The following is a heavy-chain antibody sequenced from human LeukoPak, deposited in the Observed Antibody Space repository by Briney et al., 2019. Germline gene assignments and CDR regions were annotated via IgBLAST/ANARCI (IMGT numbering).Heavy chain of an antibody. CDR3: TRVTFGGVIGYAFDI. D-gene: IGHD3-16*02. V-gene: IGHV3-49*04. CDR2: IRSKAYGGTT. J-gene: IGHJ3*02. CDR1: GXTFGDYA. Sequence: GGSLRLSCTASGXTFGDYAMSWVRQAPGKGLEWVGFIRSKAYGGTTEYDASVKGRFTISRDDSKSIAYLQMNSLKTEDTAVYYCTRVTFGGVIGYAFDIWGQGTMVTVSS.